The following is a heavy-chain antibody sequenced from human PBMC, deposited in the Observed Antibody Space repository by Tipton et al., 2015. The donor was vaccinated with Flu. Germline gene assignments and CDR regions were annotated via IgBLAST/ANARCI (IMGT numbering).Heavy chain of an antibody. J-gene: IGHJ5*02. CDR2: IYYSGST. CDR1: GGSISSYY. CDR3: ARWNEYYYDSSGYLHWFDP. Sequence: TLSLTCTVSGGSISSYYWSWIRQPPGKGLEWIGYIYYSGSTNYNPSLKSRVTISVDTSKNQFSLKLSSVTAADTAVYYCARWNEYYYDSSGYLHWFDPWGQGTLVTVSS. D-gene: IGHD3-22*01. V-gene: IGHV4-59*08.